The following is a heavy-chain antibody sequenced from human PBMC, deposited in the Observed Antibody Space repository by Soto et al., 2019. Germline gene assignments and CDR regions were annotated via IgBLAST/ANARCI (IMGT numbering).Heavy chain of an antibody. CDR3: AKGGPHEKYYYDSSGYYFDY. J-gene: IGHJ4*02. CDR1: GFTFSSYA. CDR2: ISGSGGST. Sequence: GGSLRLSCAASGFTFSSYAMSWVRQAPGKGLEWVSAISGSGGSTYYADSVKGRFTISRDNSKNTLYLQMNSLRAEDTAVYYCAKGGPHEKYYYDSSGYYFDYWGQGTLVTVSS. V-gene: IGHV3-23*01. D-gene: IGHD3-22*01.